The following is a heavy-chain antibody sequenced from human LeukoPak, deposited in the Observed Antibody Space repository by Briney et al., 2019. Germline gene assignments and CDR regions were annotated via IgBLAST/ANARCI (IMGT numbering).Heavy chain of an antibody. CDR1: GYTFTSYG. V-gene: IGHV1-18*01. CDR3: TRTVLDCKNGVCYDY. J-gene: IGHJ4*02. CDR2: ISPYNGNT. Sequence: GASVKVSCKASGYTFTSYGISCVRQAPGQGLEWMGWISPYNGNTNYAQKLQGRVTVTTDTSTSTAYMELRSLRSDDTAVYYCTRTVLDCKNGVCYDYWGQGTLVTVSS. D-gene: IGHD2-8*01.